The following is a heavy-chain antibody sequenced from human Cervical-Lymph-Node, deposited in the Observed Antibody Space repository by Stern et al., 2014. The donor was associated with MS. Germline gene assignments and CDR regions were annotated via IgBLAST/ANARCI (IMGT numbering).Heavy chain of an antibody. CDR3: TRRLCNGGRCYLAFDY. Sequence: EVQLVESGAEVKKRGDSLTIACKGSGYSFTIYWIGWVGQMPGKGLEWKGIIHPGDSGPTYSTTFQGQVTISADKSTSTAYLQWSSLKASDTAIYYCTRRLCNGGRCYLAFDYWGQGTLVTVAS. CDR1: GYSFTIYW. D-gene: IGHD2-15*01. J-gene: IGHJ4*02. CDR2: IHPGDSGP. V-gene: IGHV5-51*01.